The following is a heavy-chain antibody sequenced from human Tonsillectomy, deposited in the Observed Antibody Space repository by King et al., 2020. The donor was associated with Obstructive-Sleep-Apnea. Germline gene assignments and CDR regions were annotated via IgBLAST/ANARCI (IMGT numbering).Heavy chain of an antibody. CDR2: ISWDGGST. CDR1: GFTFDDYT. Sequence: VQLVESGGVVVQPGGSLRLSCSASGFTFDDYTMHWVRQAPGKGLEWVSLISWDGGSTYFADSLKGRFTISRDNSKNSLYLQMNSLRTEDTALYYCAKSTVPHYYFYGMDVWGQGTTVTVSS. V-gene: IGHV3-43*01. CDR3: AKSTVPHYYFYGMDV. J-gene: IGHJ6*02. D-gene: IGHD4-17*01.